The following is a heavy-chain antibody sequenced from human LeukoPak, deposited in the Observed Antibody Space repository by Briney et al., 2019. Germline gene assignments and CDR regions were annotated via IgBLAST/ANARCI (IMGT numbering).Heavy chain of an antibody. D-gene: IGHD4-11*01. CDR2: IIPIFGTA. J-gene: IGHJ4*02. CDR3: ARGNLIDY. V-gene: IGHV1-69*05. CDR1: GGTFSSYA. Sequence: SVKVSCKASGGTFSSYAISWVRQAPGQGLEWMGGIIPIFGTANYAQKFQGRVTMTRNTSISTAYMELSSLRSEDTAVYYCARGNLIDYWGQGTLVTVSS.